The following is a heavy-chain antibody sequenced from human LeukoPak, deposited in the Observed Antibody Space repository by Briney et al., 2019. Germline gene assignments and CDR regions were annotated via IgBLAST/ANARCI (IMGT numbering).Heavy chain of an antibody. CDR1: GASISTNSYY. CDR2: IYYSGST. V-gene: IGHV4-61*01. Sequence: PSETLSLTCTVSGASISTNSYYWSWIRQPPGKGLEWIGYIYYSGSTNYNPSLKSRVTISVDTSKNQFSLKLSSVTAADTAVYYCARARIAAAVYYFDYWGQGTLVTVSS. D-gene: IGHD6-13*01. CDR3: ARARIAAAVYYFDY. J-gene: IGHJ4*02.